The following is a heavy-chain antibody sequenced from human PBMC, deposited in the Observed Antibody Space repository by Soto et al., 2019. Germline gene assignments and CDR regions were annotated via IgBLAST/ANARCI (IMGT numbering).Heavy chain of an antibody. CDR1: GFIFSNYG. Sequence: PGGSLRLSCAASGFIFSNYGMHWVRQVSGKGLEWVAVISYDGSNKNYADSVKGRFTISRDNSKNTLYLQMNSLRPEDTAVYYCAKVLSGSYSGLDYYYYGMDVWGQGTTVTVSS. D-gene: IGHD1-26*01. V-gene: IGHV3-30*18. CDR2: ISYDGSNK. CDR3: AKVLSGSYSGLDYYYYGMDV. J-gene: IGHJ6*02.